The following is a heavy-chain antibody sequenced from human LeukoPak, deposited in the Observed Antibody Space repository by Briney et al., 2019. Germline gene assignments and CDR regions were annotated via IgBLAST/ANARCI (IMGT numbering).Heavy chain of an antibody. CDR3: ARDIDYEDY. D-gene: IGHD4-17*01. V-gene: IGHV3-7*01. J-gene: IGHJ4*02. CDR2: INQDGSEK. Sequence: AGGSLRLSCAASGFTFSTYWMTWVRQAPGKGLEWVANINQDGSEKYYVDSVEGRFTISRDNAKNSLYLQMNSLRAEDTAVYYCARDIDYEDYWGQGTLVTVSS. CDR1: GFTFSTYW.